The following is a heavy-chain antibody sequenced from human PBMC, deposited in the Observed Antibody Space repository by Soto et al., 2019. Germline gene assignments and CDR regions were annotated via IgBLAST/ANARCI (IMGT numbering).Heavy chain of an antibody. CDR2: INSDGSTT. CDR3: ASRLRFSISGELN. Sequence: PGGSLRLSGAACGFTFRSYWIHWVRQAPWKGLVSVSRINSDGSTTNYADSVKGRFTISRDNAKSTLYLQMNSLRAEDTAVYYCASRLRFSISGELNLGQRTLVTVCS. V-gene: IGHV3-74*01. CDR1: GFTFRSYW. D-gene: IGHD3-3*02. J-gene: IGHJ4*02.